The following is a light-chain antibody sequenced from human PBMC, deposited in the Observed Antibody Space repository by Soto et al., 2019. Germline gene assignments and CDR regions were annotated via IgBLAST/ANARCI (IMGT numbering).Light chain of an antibody. J-gene: IGKJ1*01. Sequence: AIQMTQSPSSISASAGDRVTITCRASQGISSYLAWYQQKPGKAPKLLIYGASTLQSGVPSRFSGSGSGTDFTLIISCLQAEDFATYFCHQYNSFPRTFGQGTKVEIK. V-gene: IGKV1-8*01. CDR2: GAS. CDR1: QGISSY. CDR3: HQYNSFPRT.